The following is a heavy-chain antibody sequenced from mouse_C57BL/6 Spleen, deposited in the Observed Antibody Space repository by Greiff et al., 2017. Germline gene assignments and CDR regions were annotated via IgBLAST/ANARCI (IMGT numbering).Heavy chain of an antibody. J-gene: IGHJ4*01. CDR3: ARDVHDYGGYYAMDY. CDR1: GFTFSSYA. CDR2: ISDGGSYT. V-gene: IGHV5-4*01. Sequence: DVKLVESGGGLVKPGGSLKLSCAASGFTFSSYAMSWVRQTPEKRLEWVATISDGGSYTYYPDNVKGRFTISRDNAKNNLYLQMSHLKSEDTAMYYCARDVHDYGGYYAMDYWGQGTSVTVSS. D-gene: IGHD2-4*01.